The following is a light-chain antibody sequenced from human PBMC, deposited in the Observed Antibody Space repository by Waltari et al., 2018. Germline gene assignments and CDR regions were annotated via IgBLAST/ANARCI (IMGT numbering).Light chain of an antibody. CDR1: QSISSY. J-gene: IGKJ4*01. CDR3: QQSYSTPLT. V-gene: IGKV1-39*01. Sequence: DIQMTQSPSSLSASVGDRVTITCRASQSISSYLNWYQQKPGEAPKLLIYAASSLQSGVPSRFSGSGSGTDFTLTISSLQPEDFATYYCQQSYSTPLTFGGGTKVEIK. CDR2: AAS.